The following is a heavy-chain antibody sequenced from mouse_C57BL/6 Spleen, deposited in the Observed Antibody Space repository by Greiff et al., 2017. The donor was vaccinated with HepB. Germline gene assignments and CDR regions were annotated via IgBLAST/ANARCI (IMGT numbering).Heavy chain of an antibody. CDR2: ISGGGGNT. V-gene: IGHV5-9*01. J-gene: IGHJ1*03. CDR1: GFTFSSYT. CDR3: ARHDGYYWYFDV. D-gene: IGHD2-3*01. Sequence: DVKLVESGGGLVKPGGSLKLSCAASGFTFSSYTMSWVRQTPEKRLEWVATISGGGGNTYYPDSVKGRFTISRDNAKNTLYLQMSSLRSEDTALYYCARHDGYYWYFDVWGTGTTVTVSS.